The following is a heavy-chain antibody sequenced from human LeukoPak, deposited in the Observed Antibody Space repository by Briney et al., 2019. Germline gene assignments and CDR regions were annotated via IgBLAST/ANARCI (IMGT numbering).Heavy chain of an antibody. D-gene: IGHD6-13*01. CDR1: GGTFSSYA. J-gene: IGHJ6*03. CDR3: ARLAGIAAAATVPPYYYYYYMDV. CDR2: IIPIFGTA. V-gene: IGHV1-69*06. Sequence: SVKVSCTASGGTFSSYAISWVRQAPGQGLEWMGGIIPIFGTANYAQKFQGRVTITADKSTSTAYMELSSLRSEDTAGYYCARLAGIAAAATVPPYYYYYYMDVWGKGTTVTVSS.